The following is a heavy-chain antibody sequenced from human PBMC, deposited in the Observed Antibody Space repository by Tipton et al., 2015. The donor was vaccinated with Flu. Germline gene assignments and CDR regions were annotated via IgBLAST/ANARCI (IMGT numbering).Heavy chain of an antibody. CDR2: IKQDGSEK. CDR1: GFTFSSYW. J-gene: IGHJ3*01. D-gene: IGHD5-24*01. V-gene: IGHV3-7*01. CDR3: ARTSSKEGMQQWLHTVGALDL. Sequence: GSLRLSCAASGFTFSSYWMNWVRQAPGKGLEWVANIKQDGSEKYYVDSVKGRFTISRDNAKNSLYLQMNSLRAEDTAVYYCARTSSKEGMQQWLHTVGALDLWGQGTMVTVSS.